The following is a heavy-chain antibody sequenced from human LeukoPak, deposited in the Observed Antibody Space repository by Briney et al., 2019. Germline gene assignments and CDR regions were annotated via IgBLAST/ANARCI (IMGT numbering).Heavy chain of an antibody. CDR2: ISAYNGNT. Sequence: GASVKVSCKASGYTFTSYGISWVRQAPGQGLEWMGWISAYNGNTNYAQKLQGRVTMTTDTSTSTAYMELRGLRSDDTAVYYCARSRTRGLYCSSTSCYNPCDAFDIWGQGTMVTVSS. J-gene: IGHJ3*02. V-gene: IGHV1-18*01. D-gene: IGHD2-2*02. CDR3: ARSRTRGLYCSSTSCYNPCDAFDI. CDR1: GYTFTSYG.